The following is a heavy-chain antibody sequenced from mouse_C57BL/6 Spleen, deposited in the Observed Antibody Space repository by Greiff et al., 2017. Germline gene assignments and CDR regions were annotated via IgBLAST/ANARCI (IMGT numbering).Heavy chain of an antibody. J-gene: IGHJ3*01. V-gene: IGHV1-22*01. Sequence: VQLQQSGPELVKPGASVKMSCKASGYTFTDYNMHWVKQSHGKSLEWIGYINPNNGGTSYNQKFKGKATLTVNKSSSTAYMELRRLTSEDSAEYCCASTGGGDGFAYWGQGTLVTVSA. CDR1: GYTFTDYN. CDR3: ASTGGGDGFAY. CDR2: INPNNGGT.